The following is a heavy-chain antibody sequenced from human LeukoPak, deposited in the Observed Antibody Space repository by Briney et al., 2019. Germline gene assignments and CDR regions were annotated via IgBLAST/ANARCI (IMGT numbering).Heavy chain of an antibody. CDR3: AKEGAAVAEFDY. CDR1: GFTFDDYA. CDR2: ISWNSGSI. Sequence: GGSLRLSCAASGFTFDDYAMHWGRQGPGKSREWVSGISWNSGSIGYADSVKGRFTISRDNAKTSLYLQMNSLRAEDTALYYCAKEGAAVAEFDYWGQGTLVTVSS. J-gene: IGHJ4*02. V-gene: IGHV3-9*01. D-gene: IGHD6-19*01.